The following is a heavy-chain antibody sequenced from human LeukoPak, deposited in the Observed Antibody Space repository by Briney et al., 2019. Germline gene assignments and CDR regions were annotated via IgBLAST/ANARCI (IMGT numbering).Heavy chain of an antibody. J-gene: IGHJ4*02. V-gene: IGHV4-4*07. D-gene: IGHD5-12*01. CDR2: IYTSGST. Sequence: KASETLSLTCTVSGGSIGSYYWSWIRQPDGKGLEWIGRIYTSGSTNYNPSLKSRVTMSVDTSKNQFSLKLSSVTAADTAVYYCAKFLFPEGGSENYWGQGTLVTVSS. CDR3: AKFLFPEGGSENY. CDR1: GGSIGSYY.